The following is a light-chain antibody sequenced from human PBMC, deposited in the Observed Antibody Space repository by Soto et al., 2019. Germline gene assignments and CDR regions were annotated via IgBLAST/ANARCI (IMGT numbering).Light chain of an antibody. J-gene: IGLJ1*01. CDR1: SSDVGGYIY. Sequence: QSVLTQPASVSGSPGQAITISCAGTSSDVGGYIYVSWYQHHPGKAPKLMICEASKRPSGVPDRFSGSKSGNTASLTVSGLQAEDEADYYCSSYAGSNTYVFGTGTKVTVL. CDR3: SSYAGSNTYV. CDR2: EAS. V-gene: IGLV2-8*01.